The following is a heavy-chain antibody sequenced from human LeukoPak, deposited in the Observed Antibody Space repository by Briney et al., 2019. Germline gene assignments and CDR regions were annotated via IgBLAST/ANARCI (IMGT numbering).Heavy chain of an antibody. D-gene: IGHD3-22*01. J-gene: IGHJ6*02. CDR1: GGSISSYY. Sequence: PSETLSLTCTVSGGSISSYYWSWIRQPLGKGLEWIGCIYYSGSTNYNPSLKSRVTISVDTSKNQFSLKLSSVTAADTAVYYCARVGYDSSGYLYGMDVWGQGTTVTVSS. CDR3: ARVGYDSSGYLYGMDV. V-gene: IGHV4-59*01. CDR2: IYYSGST.